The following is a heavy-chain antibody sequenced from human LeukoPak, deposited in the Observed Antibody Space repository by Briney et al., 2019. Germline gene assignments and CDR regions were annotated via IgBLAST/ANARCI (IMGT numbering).Heavy chain of an antibody. V-gene: IGHV3-23*01. CDR2: TGGRGDNS. J-gene: IGHJ3*02. Sequence: PGGSLGLSCAASGLTFSNYALSWVRQAPGKGLEWVSATGGRGDNSYYADSVKGRFTISRDNSKNTLFLQMNSLRAEDTAIYYCAKSRSNFEADAFDIWGQGTMVTVSS. CDR3: AKSRSNFEADAFDI. CDR1: GLTFSNYA. D-gene: IGHD4-11*01.